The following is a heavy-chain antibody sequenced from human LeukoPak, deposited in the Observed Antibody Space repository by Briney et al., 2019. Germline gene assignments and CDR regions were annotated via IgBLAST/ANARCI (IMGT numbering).Heavy chain of an antibody. V-gene: IGHV3-7*01. CDR2: IKQDGSEK. CDR3: ARDVSTYYDILTGYDY. J-gene: IGHJ4*02. D-gene: IGHD3-9*01. Sequence: PGGSLRLSCAAPGFTFSSYWMSWVRQAPGKGLEWVANIKQDGSEKYYVDSVKGRFTISRDNAKNSLYLQMNSLRAEDTAVYYCARDVSTYYDILTGYDYWGQGTLVTVSS. CDR1: GFTFSSYW.